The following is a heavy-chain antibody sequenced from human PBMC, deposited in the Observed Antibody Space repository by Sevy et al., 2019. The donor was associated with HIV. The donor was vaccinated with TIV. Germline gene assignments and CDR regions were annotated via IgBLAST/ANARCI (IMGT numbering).Heavy chain of an antibody. Sequence: GESLKISCAASGVTFNNYAMSWVRQAPGKGLEWVAVISGSGGSTNDADAAKGRFTISRDNSKNTLYLQMNSLRAEDTAVYYCAKRVGATGGVFDYWGQGTLVTVSS. CDR2: ISGSGGST. CDR3: AKRVGATGGVFDY. J-gene: IGHJ4*02. CDR1: GVTFNNYA. D-gene: IGHD1-26*01. V-gene: IGHV3-23*01.